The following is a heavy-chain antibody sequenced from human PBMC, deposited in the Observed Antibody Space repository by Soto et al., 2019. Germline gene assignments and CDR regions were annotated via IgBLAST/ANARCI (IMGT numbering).Heavy chain of an antibody. CDR2: IYYSGST. J-gene: IGHJ4*02. D-gene: IGHD2-2*01. Sequence: ASETLSLTCTVSGGSISSYYWSWIRQPPGKGLEWIGYIYYSGSTNYNPSLKSRVTISVDTSKNQFSLKLSSVTAADTAVYYCARQDCSSTSCYLDYWGQGTLVTVSS. CDR1: GGSISSYY. V-gene: IGHV4-59*08. CDR3: ARQDCSSTSCYLDY.